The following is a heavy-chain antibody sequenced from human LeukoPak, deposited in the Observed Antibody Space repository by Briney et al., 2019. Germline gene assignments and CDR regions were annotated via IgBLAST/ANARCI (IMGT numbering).Heavy chain of an antibody. CDR1: GYSISSGYY. D-gene: IGHD3-9*01. CDR3: ARVYYNILTGYYPPNY. V-gene: IGHV4-38-2*02. CDR2: IYHSGST. J-gene: IGHJ4*02. Sequence: PSETLSLTCTVSGYSISSGYYWGWIRQPPGKGLEWIGSIYHSGSTYYNPSLKSRVTISVDTSKNQFSLKLSSVTAADTAVYYCARVYYNILTGYYPPNYWGQGTLVTVSS.